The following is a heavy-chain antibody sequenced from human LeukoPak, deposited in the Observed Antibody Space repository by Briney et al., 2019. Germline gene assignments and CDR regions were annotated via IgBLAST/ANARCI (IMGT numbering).Heavy chain of an antibody. J-gene: IGHJ4*02. D-gene: IGHD1-26*01. CDR2: IYYSGST. CDR3: AGSGDTFDY. V-gene: IGHV4-39*07. CDR1: GGSISSSSYY. Sequence: SETLSLTCTVSGGSISSSSYYWGWIRQPPGKGLEWIGSIYYSGSTYYNPSLKSRVTISVDTSKNQFSLKLSSVTAADTAVYYCAGSGDTFDYWGQGTLVTVSS.